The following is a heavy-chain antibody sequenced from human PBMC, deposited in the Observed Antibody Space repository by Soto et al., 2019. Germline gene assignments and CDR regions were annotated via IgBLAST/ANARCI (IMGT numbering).Heavy chain of an antibody. Sequence: QVQLVQSGAEVKKPGASVKVSCKASGYTFTSYAMHWVRQAPGQRLEWMGWINAGNGNTKYSQKFQGRVTITRDTSASTAYMELSSLRSEDTAVYYCAREAVVVVAASTPTYYYYYYMDVWGKGTTVTVSS. CDR1: GYTFTSYA. J-gene: IGHJ6*03. CDR2: INAGNGNT. V-gene: IGHV1-3*01. D-gene: IGHD2-15*01. CDR3: AREAVVVVAASTPTYYYYYYMDV.